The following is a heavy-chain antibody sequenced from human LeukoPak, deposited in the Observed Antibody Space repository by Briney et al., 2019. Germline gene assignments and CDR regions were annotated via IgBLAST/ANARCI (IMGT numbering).Heavy chain of an antibody. Sequence: SETLSLTCSVSDYSIRSEYFWGWIRPPPGKGLEWIGSIYYSGSTYYNPSLKSRVTISVDTSKNQFSLKLSSVTAADTAVYYCARVSGAFDPWGQGTLVTVSS. J-gene: IGHJ5*02. CDR1: DYSIRSEYF. D-gene: IGHD3-10*01. V-gene: IGHV4-38-2*02. CDR3: ARVSGAFDP. CDR2: IYYSGST.